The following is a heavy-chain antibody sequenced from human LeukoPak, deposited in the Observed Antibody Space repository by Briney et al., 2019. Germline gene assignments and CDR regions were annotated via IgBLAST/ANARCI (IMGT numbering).Heavy chain of an antibody. CDR2: IYSGGST. Sequence: GGSLRLSCAASGFTVSSNYMSWVRQAPGKGLEWVSVIYSGGSTYYADSVKGRFTISRDNSKNTLYLQMNSLGAEDTAVYYCATANRGYCSGGSCLDYWGQGTLVTVSS. D-gene: IGHD2-15*01. V-gene: IGHV3-66*02. CDR1: GFTVSSNY. CDR3: ATANRGYCSGGSCLDY. J-gene: IGHJ4*02.